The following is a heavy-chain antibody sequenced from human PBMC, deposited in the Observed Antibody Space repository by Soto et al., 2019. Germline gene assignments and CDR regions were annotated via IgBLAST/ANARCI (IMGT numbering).Heavy chain of an antibody. CDR2: MNPNSANT. V-gene: IGHV1-8*01. J-gene: IGHJ3*02. CDR3: ARERSSGAFDI. D-gene: IGHD1-26*01. Sequence: QVQLVQSGAEVKKPGASVKVSCKTSGYTFTSYDIIWVRQATGQGLEWMGWMNPNSANTAYAQKFQGRVTMTRNTSIITAYMELSSLRSEDTAVYYCARERSSGAFDIWGQGTMVTVSS. CDR1: GYTFTSYD.